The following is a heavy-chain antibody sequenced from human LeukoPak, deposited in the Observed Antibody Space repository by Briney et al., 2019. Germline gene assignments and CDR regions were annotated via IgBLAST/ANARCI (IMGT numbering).Heavy chain of an antibody. CDR1: GVSFDDHG. V-gene: IGHV3-49*04. Sequence: GGSLRLSCTASGVSFDDHGMSWVRQAPGKGLEWVGIIRSKAYGGTTDYAASVKGRFTVSRDESKSIAYLQMNSLKTEDTAVYYCSRGRVYTSAWHEDYWGQGTLVTVSS. CDR2: IRSKAYGGTT. J-gene: IGHJ4*02. D-gene: IGHD6-19*01. CDR3: SRGRVYTSAWHEDY.